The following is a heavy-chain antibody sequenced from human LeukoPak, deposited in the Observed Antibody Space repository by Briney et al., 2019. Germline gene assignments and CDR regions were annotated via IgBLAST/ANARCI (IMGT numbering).Heavy chain of an antibody. CDR3: AKDLSVLGSSGWYLLVPGAFDI. Sequence: PGGSLRLSCAASGFTFSSYGMSWVRQAPGKGLEWVSAISGSGGSTHCADSVKGRFTISRDNSKNTLYLQMNSLRAEDTAVYYCAKDLSVLGSSGWYLLVPGAFDIWGQGTMVTVSS. V-gene: IGHV3-23*01. CDR2: ISGSGGST. D-gene: IGHD6-19*01. CDR1: GFTFSSYG. J-gene: IGHJ3*02.